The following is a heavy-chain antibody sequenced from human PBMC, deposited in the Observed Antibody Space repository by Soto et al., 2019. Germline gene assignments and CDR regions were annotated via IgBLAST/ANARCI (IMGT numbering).Heavy chain of an antibody. J-gene: IGHJ4*02. Sequence: QMQLVQSGPEVKKPGTSVKVSCKASGFTFTSSAVQWVRQARGQRLEWIGWIVVGSGNTNYAQKFQERVTITRDMSTSTAYMELSSLRSEDTAVYYCAAARTYYDFWSGYAFFGYWGQGTLVTVSS. D-gene: IGHD3-3*01. CDR3: AAARTYYDFWSGYAFFGY. V-gene: IGHV1-58*01. CDR1: GFTFTSSA. CDR2: IVVGSGNT.